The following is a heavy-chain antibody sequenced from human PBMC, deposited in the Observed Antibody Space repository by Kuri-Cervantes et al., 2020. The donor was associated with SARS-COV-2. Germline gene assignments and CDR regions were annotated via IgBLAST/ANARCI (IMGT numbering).Heavy chain of an antibody. V-gene: IGHV3-49*04. CDR1: GFTFSSYS. D-gene: IGHD3-3*01. Sequence: GRSLKISCAASGFTFSSYSMNWVRQAPGKGLEWVGFIRSKAYGGTTEYAASVKGRFTISRDDSKSIAYLQMNSLKTEDTAVYYCTRDDFWSGYFDYWGQGTLVTVSS. CDR3: TRDDFWSGYFDY. CDR2: IRSKAYGGTT. J-gene: IGHJ4*02.